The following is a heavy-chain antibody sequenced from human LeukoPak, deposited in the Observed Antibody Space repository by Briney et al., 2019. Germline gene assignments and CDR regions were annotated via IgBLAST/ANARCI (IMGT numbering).Heavy chain of an antibody. CDR2: ISGYNGNT. Sequence: GASVNVSCKASGYTFTSYSISWVRQAPGQGLEWMGWISGYNGNTIYAQKVKGRVTMTTDTSTSTAYMELRSLKSDDTAVYYCARASYCSDGSCYSDYWGQGTLVAVSS. J-gene: IGHJ4*02. CDR1: GYTFTSYS. CDR3: ARASYCSDGSCYSDY. V-gene: IGHV1-18*01. D-gene: IGHD2-15*01.